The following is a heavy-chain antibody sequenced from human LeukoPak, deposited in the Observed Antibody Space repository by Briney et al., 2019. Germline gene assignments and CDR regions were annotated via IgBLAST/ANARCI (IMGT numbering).Heavy chain of an antibody. J-gene: IGHJ6*03. Sequence: GGSLRLSCAASGFTFSTFAMSWVRQPPGKGLEWVSSIFPRGGEIHYADSGKCRFTISRDNAKNSLYLQMNSLRAEDTAVYYCARDPYSGSYGNYYYYFMDVWGKGTTVTISS. CDR2: IFPRGGEI. CDR3: ARDPYSGSYGNYYYYFMDV. CDR1: GFTFSTFA. D-gene: IGHD1-26*01. V-gene: IGHV3-21*01.